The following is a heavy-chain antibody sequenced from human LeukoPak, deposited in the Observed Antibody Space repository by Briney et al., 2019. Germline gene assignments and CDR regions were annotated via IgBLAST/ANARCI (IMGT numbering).Heavy chain of an antibody. Sequence: SVRLSFTASGYTFTTYGISWVRQAPGQGMGYMGWISAYNGNTNNAQNLHSRVTMTTDTSTSTAYMEVRSLRSDDSSGYYCARASSAWYGGVGDYWGQGTLVTVSS. CDR1: GYTFTTYG. D-gene: IGHD6-13*01. CDR2: ISAYNGNT. V-gene: IGHV1-18*01. CDR3: ARASSAWYGGVGDY. J-gene: IGHJ4*02.